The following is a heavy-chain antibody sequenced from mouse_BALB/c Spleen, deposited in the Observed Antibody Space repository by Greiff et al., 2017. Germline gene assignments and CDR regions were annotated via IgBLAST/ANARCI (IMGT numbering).Heavy chain of an antibody. D-gene: IGHD1-1*01. CDR3: NLYYYGSSPFDY. J-gene: IGHJ2*01. CDR1: GFNIKDYY. Sequence: VQLQQSGAELVRSGASVKLSCTASGFNIKDYYMHWVKQRPEQGLEWIGWIDPENGDTEFAPKFQGKATMTADTSSNTAYLQLSSLTSEDTAVYYCNLYYYGSSPFDYWGQGTTLTVSS. CDR2: IDPENGDT. V-gene: IGHV14-4*02.